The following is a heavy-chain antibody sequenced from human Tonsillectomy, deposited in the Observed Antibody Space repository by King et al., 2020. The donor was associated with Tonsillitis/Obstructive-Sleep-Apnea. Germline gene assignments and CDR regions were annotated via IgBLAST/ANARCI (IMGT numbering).Heavy chain of an antibody. D-gene: IGHD6-19*01. J-gene: IGHJ4*02. Sequence: QLQESGPGLVKPSETLSLTCTVSGGSISSSSYYWGWIRQPPGKGLEWIGSIYYSGSTYYNPSLKSRVTISVDTSKNQFSLKLSSVTAADTAVYYCARQSGWKPDAYWGQGTLVTVSS. V-gene: IGHV4-39*01. CDR2: IYYSGST. CDR1: GGSISSSSYY. CDR3: ARQSGWKPDAY.